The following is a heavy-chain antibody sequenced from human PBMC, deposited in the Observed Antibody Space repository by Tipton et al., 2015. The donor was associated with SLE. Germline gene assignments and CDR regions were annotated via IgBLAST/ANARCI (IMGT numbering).Heavy chain of an antibody. D-gene: IGHD2-15*01. CDR2: INHSGST. J-gene: IGHJ3*02. CDR1: GGSFSGYY. Sequence: TLSLTCAVYGGSFSGYYWSWIRQPPGKGLEWIGEINHSGSTNYNPSLKSRDTISVDTSKNQFSLKLSFVTAADTAVYYCAREGVIVVVVAATQGAFEIWGQGTMVAVSS. V-gene: IGHV4-34*01. CDR3: AREGVIVVVVAATQGAFEI.